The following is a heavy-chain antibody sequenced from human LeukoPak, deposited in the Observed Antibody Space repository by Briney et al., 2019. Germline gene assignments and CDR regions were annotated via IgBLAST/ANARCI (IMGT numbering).Heavy chain of an antibody. CDR3: ARSWGVRGSIDY. CDR2: INPNSGGT. J-gene: IGHJ4*02. Sequence: ASVKVSRKASGYTFTGYYMHWVRQAPGQGLEWMGWINPNSGGTNYAQKFQGRVTMTRDTSISTAYMELSRLRSDDTAVYYCARSWGVRGSIDYWGQGTLVTVSS. V-gene: IGHV1-2*02. D-gene: IGHD3-10*01. CDR1: GYTFTGYY.